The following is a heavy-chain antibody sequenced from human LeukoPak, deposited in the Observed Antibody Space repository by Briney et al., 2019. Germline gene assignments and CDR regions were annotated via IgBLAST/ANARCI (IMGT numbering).Heavy chain of an antibody. D-gene: IGHD6-13*01. J-gene: IGHJ4*02. CDR3: ARHWDSSSWTVDY. V-gene: IGHV4-59*01. CDR2: FSSSGRT. CDR1: GGSINSFY. Sequence: SETLSLTCTVSGGSINSFYWSWIRQPPGKGLEWIGYFSSSGRTTYNPSLKSRVTISVDTSKNQFSLKLSSVTAADTAVYYCARHWDSSSWTVDYWGQGTLVTVSS.